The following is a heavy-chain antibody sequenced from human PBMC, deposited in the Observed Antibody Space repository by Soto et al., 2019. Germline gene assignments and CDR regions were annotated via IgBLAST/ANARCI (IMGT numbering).Heavy chain of an antibody. Sequence: QVQLVESGGGVVQPGRSLRLSCAASGFTFSTYAMHWVRQAPGKGLEWVAVISYDGSNKYYADSVKGRFTISRDNSKNALYRQRNTLRDEATAVYYCAREKSPYSSGWHNRHFDYWGQGTLVTVSS. CDR2: ISYDGSNK. D-gene: IGHD6-19*01. J-gene: IGHJ4*02. CDR1: GFTFSTYA. V-gene: IGHV3-30-3*01. CDR3: AREKSPYSSGWHNRHFDY.